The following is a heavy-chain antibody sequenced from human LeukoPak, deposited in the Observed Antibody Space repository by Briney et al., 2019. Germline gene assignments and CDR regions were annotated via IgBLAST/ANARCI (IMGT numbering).Heavy chain of an antibody. CDR1: GFTFSSYG. Sequence: GGSLRLSCAASGFTFSSYGMHWVRQAPGKGLEWVAVISYDGSNKYYADSVKGRFTISRDNSKNTLYLQMNSLRAEDTAVYYCAKEAARRHMYFDYRGQGTLVTVSS. D-gene: IGHD6-6*01. CDR3: AKEAARRHMYFDY. J-gene: IGHJ4*02. CDR2: ISYDGSNK. V-gene: IGHV3-30*18.